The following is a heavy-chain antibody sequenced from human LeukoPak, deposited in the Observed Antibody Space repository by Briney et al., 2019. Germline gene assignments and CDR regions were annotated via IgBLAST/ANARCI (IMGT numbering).Heavy chain of an antibody. Sequence: GGSLRLSCAASGFTFSSYSMNWVRQAPGKGLEWVSSISSSSSYIYYADSVRGRFTISRDNAKNSLYLQMNSLRAEDTAVYYCARDLNYDSSGYPGNWGQGTLVTVSS. V-gene: IGHV3-21*01. CDR2: ISSSSSYI. CDR1: GFTFSSYS. J-gene: IGHJ4*02. CDR3: ARDLNYDSSGYPGN. D-gene: IGHD3-22*01.